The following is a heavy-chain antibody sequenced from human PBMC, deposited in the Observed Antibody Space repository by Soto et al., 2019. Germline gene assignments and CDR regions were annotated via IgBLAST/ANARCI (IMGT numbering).Heavy chain of an antibody. CDR1: GFTFSSYG. D-gene: IGHD3-22*01. J-gene: IGHJ3*02. CDR3: ASDVVVITTGGLENAFDI. V-gene: IGHV3-33*01. CDR2: IWYDGSNK. Sequence: GGSLRLSCAASGFTFSSYGMHWVRQAPGKGLEWVAVIWYDGSNKYYADSVKGRFTISRDNSKNTLYLQMNSLRAEDTAVYYCASDVVVITTGGLENAFDIWGQGTMVTVSS.